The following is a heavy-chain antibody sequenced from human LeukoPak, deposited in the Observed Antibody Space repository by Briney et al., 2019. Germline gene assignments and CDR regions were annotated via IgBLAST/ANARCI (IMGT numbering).Heavy chain of an antibody. CDR1: GFTFSDYY. V-gene: IGHV3-11*04. CDR3: ARAAIAAARIYYYRDV. D-gene: IGHD6-13*01. Sequence: PGGSLRLSCAASGFTFSDYYMSWIRQAPGKGLEWVSYISSSGSTIYYADSVKGRFTISRDNAKNSLYLQMNSLRAEDTAVYYCARAAIAAARIYYYRDVWGKGTTVTVSS. CDR2: ISSSGSTI. J-gene: IGHJ6*03.